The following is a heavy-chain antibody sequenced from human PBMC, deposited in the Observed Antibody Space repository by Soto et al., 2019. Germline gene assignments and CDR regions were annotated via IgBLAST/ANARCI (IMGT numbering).Heavy chain of an antibody. J-gene: IGHJ6*02. CDR2: IYYSGST. V-gene: IGHV4-31*03. CDR1: GGSISSGGYY. CDR3: ARSGYRTTHGMDV. Sequence: PSETLSLTCTVSGGSISSGGYYWSWIRQHPGKGLEWIGYIYYSGSTYYNPSLKSRVTISVDTSKNQFSLKLSSVTAADTAVYYCARSGYRTTHGMDVWGQGTTVTVSS. D-gene: IGHD4-4*01.